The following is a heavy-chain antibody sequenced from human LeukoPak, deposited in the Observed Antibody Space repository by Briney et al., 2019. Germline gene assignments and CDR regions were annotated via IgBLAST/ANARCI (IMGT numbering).Heavy chain of an antibody. J-gene: IGHJ2*01. Sequence: PSQTLSLTCTVSGGSISSGDYYWSWIRQHPGKGLEWIGYIYYSGSTYYNPSLKSRVTISVDTSKNQFSLKLSSVTAADTAVYYCAREENYYDSSGYRNWYFDLWGRGTLVTVSS. CDR2: IYYSGST. CDR3: AREENYYDSSGYRNWYFDL. V-gene: IGHV4-31*03. CDR1: GGSISSGDYY. D-gene: IGHD3-22*01.